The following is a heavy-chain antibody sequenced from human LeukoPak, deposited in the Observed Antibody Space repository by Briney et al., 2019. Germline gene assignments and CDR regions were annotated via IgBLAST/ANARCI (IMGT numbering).Heavy chain of an antibody. CDR3: AKGPYGLGIYYGMDV. D-gene: IGHD3-10*01. J-gene: IGHJ6*02. CDR1: GFTFSHAW. V-gene: IGHV3-53*01. CDR2: IGGDGTT. Sequence: GGSLRLSCAASGFTFSHAWMNWVRQAPGKGLQWLSVIGGDGTTYYADSVKGRFTVSRDNSENTLYLQMNSLRAEDTAVYYCAKGPYGLGIYYGMDVWGQGTTVTV.